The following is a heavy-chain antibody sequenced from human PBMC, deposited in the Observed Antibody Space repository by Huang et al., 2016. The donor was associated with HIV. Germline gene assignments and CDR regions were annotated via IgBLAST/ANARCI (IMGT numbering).Heavy chain of an antibody. J-gene: IGHJ5*02. V-gene: IGHV4-59*11. CDR1: GGSISSHY. D-gene: IGHD6-13*01. Sequence: QVQLQESGPGLVKPSETLSLTCSVSGGSISSHYWSWIRQPPGKALEWIGSSYYSGRTNHNPSLKSRVTISVDTSKNQFSLKVTSVTAADSAVYFCARDSPQPTWGQGTLVTVSS. CDR2: SYYSGRT. CDR3: ARDSPQPT.